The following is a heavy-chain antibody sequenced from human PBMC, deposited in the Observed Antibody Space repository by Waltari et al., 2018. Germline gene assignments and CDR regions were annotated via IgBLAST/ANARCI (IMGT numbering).Heavy chain of an antibody. D-gene: IGHD3-16*01. V-gene: IGHV4-38-2*01. Sequence: QVQLQESGPGLVKPSETLSLTCAVSGYSISSGYYWGWIRQPPGKGLEWIGSMYHRGNTYYNPSLKVRVTISVDTSKNQFSLKLSSVTATDTAMYYCARGWGGYAMYLFDYWGQGTLVIVSS. J-gene: IGHJ4*02. CDR2: MYHRGNT. CDR3: ARGWGGYAMYLFDY. CDR1: GYSISSGYY.